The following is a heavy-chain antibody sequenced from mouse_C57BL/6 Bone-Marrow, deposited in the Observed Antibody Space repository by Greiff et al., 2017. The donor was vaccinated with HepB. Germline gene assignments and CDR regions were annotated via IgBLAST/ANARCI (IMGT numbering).Heavy chain of an antibody. V-gene: IGHV1-47*01. CDR2: FHPYNDDT. J-gene: IGHJ3*01. CDR1: GYTFTTYP. Sequence: VHLVESGAELVKPGASVKMSCKASGYTFTTYPIEWMKQNHGKSLEWIGNFHPYNDDTKYNEKFKGKATLTVEKSSSTVYLELSRLTSDDSAVYYCARKYYGNYGFAYWGQGTLVTVSA. D-gene: IGHD2-1*01. CDR3: ARKYYGNYGFAY.